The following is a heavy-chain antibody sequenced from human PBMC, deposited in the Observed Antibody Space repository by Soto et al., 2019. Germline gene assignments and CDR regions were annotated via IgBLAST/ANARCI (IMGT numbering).Heavy chain of an antibody. CDR3: ARDRATRTYYGMDV. CDR1: GFTFSSYG. Sequence: GGSLRLSCAASGFTFSSYGMHWVRQAPGKGLEWVAVIWYDGSNKYYADSVKGRFTISRDNSKNTLYLQMNSLRAEDTAVYYCARDRATRTYYGMDVWGQGTTVTVSS. V-gene: IGHV3-33*01. J-gene: IGHJ6*02. CDR2: IWYDGSNK. D-gene: IGHD5-12*01.